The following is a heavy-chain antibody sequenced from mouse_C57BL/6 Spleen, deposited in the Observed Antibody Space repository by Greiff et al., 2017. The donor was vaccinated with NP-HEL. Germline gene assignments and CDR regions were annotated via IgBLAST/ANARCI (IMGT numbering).Heavy chain of an antibody. CDR2: ISSGSSTI. J-gene: IGHJ4*01. D-gene: IGHD1-3*01. V-gene: IGHV5-17*01. Sequence: DVKLVESGGGLVKPGGSLKLSCAASGFTFSDYGMHWVRQAPEKGLEWVAYISSGSSTIYYVDTVKGRFTISRDNAKNTLFLQMTSLRSEDTAMYYCARSGAPRAMDYWGQGTSVTVSS. CDR3: ARSGAPRAMDY. CDR1: GFTFSDYG.